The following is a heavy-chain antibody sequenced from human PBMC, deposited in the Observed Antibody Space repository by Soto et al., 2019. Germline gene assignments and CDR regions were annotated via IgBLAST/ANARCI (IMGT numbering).Heavy chain of an antibody. CDR2: IYYSGST. CDR3: ARGESYDYIWGHPMKGDAFDI. Sequence: QVQLQESGPGLVKPSETLSLTCTVSGGSISSYYWSWIRQPPGKGLEWIGYIYYSGSTNYNPSLKSRVTISVDTSKNQFTLKLSSVTAADTAVYYCARGESYDYIWGHPMKGDAFDIWGQGTMVTVSS. CDR1: GGSISSYY. J-gene: IGHJ3*02. V-gene: IGHV4-59*01. D-gene: IGHD3-16*01.